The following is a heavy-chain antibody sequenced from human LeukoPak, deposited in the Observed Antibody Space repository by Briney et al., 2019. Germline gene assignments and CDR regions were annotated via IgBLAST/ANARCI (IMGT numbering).Heavy chain of an antibody. CDR1: GFPFSSCA. V-gene: IGHV3-33*01. J-gene: IGHJ3*02. CDR3: VRDGRAILGAFDI. CDR2: IWYDGSKK. Sequence: GRSLRLSCAASGFPFSSCAIHWVRQAPGKGLEWVAVIWYDGSKKYYADSVRGRFDISRDNSKNTLYLQMNSLRAEDTAVYYCVRDGRAILGAFDIWGQGTMVTVSS. D-gene: IGHD2/OR15-2a*01.